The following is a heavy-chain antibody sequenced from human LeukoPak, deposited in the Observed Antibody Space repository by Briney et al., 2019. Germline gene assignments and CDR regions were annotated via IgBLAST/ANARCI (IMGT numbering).Heavy chain of an antibody. CDR1: RYTFTSYD. CDR3: ARGPPDTAMVGDYFDY. V-gene: IGHV1-8*03. Sequence: GASVKVSCKASRYTFTSYDINWVRQATGQGLEWMGWMNPNSGNTGYAQKFQGRVTITRNTSISTAYMELSSLRSEDTAVYYCARGPPDTAMVGDYFDYWGQGTLVTVSS. J-gene: IGHJ4*02. CDR2: MNPNSGNT. D-gene: IGHD5-18*01.